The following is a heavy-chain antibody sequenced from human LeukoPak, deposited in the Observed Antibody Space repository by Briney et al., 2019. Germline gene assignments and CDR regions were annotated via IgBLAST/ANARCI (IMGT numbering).Heavy chain of an antibody. CDR3: ARYMVEDDLWSGHLYYYYGMDV. CDR2: MNPNSGNT. D-gene: IGHD3-3*01. V-gene: IGHV1-8*01. Sequence: ASVKVSCKASGYTFTSYDINWVRQATGQGLEWMGWMNPNSGNTGYAQKFQGRVTMTRNTSISTAYMELSSLRSEDTAVYYCARYMVEDDLWSGHLYYYYGMDVWGQGTTVTVSS. J-gene: IGHJ6*02. CDR1: GYTFTSYD.